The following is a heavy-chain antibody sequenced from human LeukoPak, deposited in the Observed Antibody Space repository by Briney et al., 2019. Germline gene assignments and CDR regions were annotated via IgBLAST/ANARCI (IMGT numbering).Heavy chain of an antibody. Sequence: GASVKVSCKASGGTFSSYAISWVRQAPGQGLEWMGWISAYSGDTYYAQNLQGRVTLTTDTSTSTAFMELRSLRSDDTAVYYCGRVAMATTKDYWGQGTLVTVSS. V-gene: IGHV1-18*01. CDR2: ISAYSGDT. D-gene: IGHD5-24*01. CDR1: GGTFSSYA. J-gene: IGHJ4*02. CDR3: GRVAMATTKDY.